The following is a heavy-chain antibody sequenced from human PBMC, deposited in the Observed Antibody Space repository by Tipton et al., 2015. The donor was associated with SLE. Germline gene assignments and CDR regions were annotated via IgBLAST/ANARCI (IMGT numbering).Heavy chain of an antibody. CDR3: AKCYSGYYSDAFDI. CDR1: GFNFDDYV. CDR2: ISWNRGSI. J-gene: IGHJ3*02. Sequence: SLRLSCAASGFNFDDYVMSWVRQAPGKGLEWVSGISWNRGSIGYADSVKGRFTISRGNAKNSLYLQMNSLRPEDTALYYCAKCYSGYYSDAFDIWGQGTLVTVSS. D-gene: IGHD1-26*01. V-gene: IGHV3-9*01.